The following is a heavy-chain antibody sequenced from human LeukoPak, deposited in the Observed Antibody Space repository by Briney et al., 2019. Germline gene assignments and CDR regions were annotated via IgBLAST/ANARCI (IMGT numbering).Heavy chain of an antibody. J-gene: IGHJ6*02. V-gene: IGHV3-13*01. Sequence: GGSLRLSCAASGFTFSNYDMHWVRQATGKGLEWVSAFHTAGDTHYSGSVKGRFATSRENAKNSFYLQMNYLRAGDTAVYYCARGSCSSRSCYKRVNGLDVWGQGTPVTVSS. D-gene: IGHD2-2*01. CDR2: FHTAGDT. CDR1: GFTFSNYD. CDR3: ARGSCSSRSCYKRVNGLDV.